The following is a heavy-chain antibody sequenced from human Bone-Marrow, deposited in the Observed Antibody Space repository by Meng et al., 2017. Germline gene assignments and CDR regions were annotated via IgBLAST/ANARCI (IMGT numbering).Heavy chain of an antibody. D-gene: IGHD3-22*01. J-gene: IGHJ4*02. V-gene: IGHV3-30*07. Sequence: GHVVGAGVGVVQPGRSLRLSCAASGFTFSSYAMHWVRQAPGKGLEWVAVISYDGSNKYYADSVKGRFTISRDNCKNTLYLQMNSLKIEDTAVYYCQWLSTNPPDQWGQGTLVTVSS. CDR3: QWLSTNPPDQ. CDR2: ISYDGSNK. CDR1: GFTFSSYA.